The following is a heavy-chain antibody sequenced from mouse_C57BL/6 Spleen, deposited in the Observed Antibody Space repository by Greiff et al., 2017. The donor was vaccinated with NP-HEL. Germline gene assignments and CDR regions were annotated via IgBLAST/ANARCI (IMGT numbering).Heavy chain of an antibody. CDR1: GFNIKDDY. Sequence: EVQLVESGAELVRPGASVKLSCTASGFNIKDDYMHWVKQRPEQGLEWIGWIDPENGDTEYASKFQGKATITADTSSNTAYLQLSSLTSEDTAVYYCTVLITSRTWFAYWGQGTLVTVSA. CDR3: TVLITSRTWFAY. J-gene: IGHJ3*01. CDR2: IDPENGDT. V-gene: IGHV14-4*01. D-gene: IGHD1-1*01.